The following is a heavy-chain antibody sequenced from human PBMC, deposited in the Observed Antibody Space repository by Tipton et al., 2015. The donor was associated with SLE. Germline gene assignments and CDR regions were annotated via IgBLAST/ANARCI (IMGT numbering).Heavy chain of an antibody. J-gene: IGHJ4*02. Sequence: TLSLTCTVSGASTREYYWSWIRQPPGKGLEWIGYIYYSGNTNYNPSLKSRVTFSIDMSKNQFSLKLSSVTAADTAVYYCARAGFSAADSWGQGTLVTVSS. CDR1: GASTREYY. CDR2: IYYSGNT. CDR3: ARAGFSAADS. V-gene: IGHV4-59*01. D-gene: IGHD6-13*01.